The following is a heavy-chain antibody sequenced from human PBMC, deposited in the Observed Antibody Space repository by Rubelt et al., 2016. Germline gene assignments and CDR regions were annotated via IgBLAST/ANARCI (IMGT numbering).Heavy chain of an antibody. J-gene: IGHJ4*02. V-gene: IGHV3-30*18. Sequence: GKGLEWVTVISYDGSNKDYADSVKGRFTISRDNSKNTLYLQMNSLRDEDTTMYYCAKDRSASGRGGLDYWGQGTLVTVSS. CDR2: ISYDGSNK. CDR3: AKDRSASGRGGLDY. D-gene: IGHD2-8*02.